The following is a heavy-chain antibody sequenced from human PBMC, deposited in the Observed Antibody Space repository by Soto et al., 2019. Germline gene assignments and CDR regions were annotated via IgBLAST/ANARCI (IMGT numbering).Heavy chain of an antibody. CDR3: ARWGSGSYYFDP. J-gene: IGHJ5*02. D-gene: IGHD3-10*01. CDR2: IYYSGST. Sequence: SETLSLTCTVSGGSISSYYWSWIRQPPGKGLEWIGYIYYSGSTNYNPSLKSRVTISVDTSKNQFSLKLSSVTAADTAVYYCARWGSGSYYFDPWGQGTLVTVSS. V-gene: IGHV4-59*01. CDR1: GGSISSYY.